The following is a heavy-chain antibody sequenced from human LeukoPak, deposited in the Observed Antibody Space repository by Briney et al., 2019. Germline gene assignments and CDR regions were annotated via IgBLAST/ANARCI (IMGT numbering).Heavy chain of an antibody. V-gene: IGHV3-74*03. D-gene: IGHD2/OR15-2a*01. CDR1: GFTFSSYW. Sequence: GSLRLSCAGSGFTFSSYWMHWVRQAPGQGLVWVARISSDASSTTYADSVKGRFTIFRDNRKNTLYLQMNSLRAEDTATYYCVSELVIAMDVWGQGTPVTVSS. J-gene: IGHJ6*02. CDR3: VSELVIAMDV. CDR2: ISSDASST.